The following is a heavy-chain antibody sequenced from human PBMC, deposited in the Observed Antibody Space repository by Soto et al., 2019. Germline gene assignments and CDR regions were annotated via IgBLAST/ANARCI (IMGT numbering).Heavy chain of an antibody. V-gene: IGHV1-18*01. CDR2: ISAYNGNT. CDR3: ARPSGGYGDYAWSLKY. Sequence: QVPLVQSGAEVKKPGASVKVSCKASGYTFTGYAIGWVRQAPGQGLEWMGWISAYNGNTYYAQKFQDRLTMTTDTSTSTAYMELRSLRSDDTAVYYCARPSGGYGDYAWSLKYWGQGTLVTVSS. D-gene: IGHD4-17*01. CDR1: GYTFTGYA. J-gene: IGHJ4*02.